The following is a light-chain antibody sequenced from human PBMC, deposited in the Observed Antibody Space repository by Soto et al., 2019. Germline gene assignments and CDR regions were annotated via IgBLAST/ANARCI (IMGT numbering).Light chain of an antibody. Sequence: QSALTQPASVSGSPGQSITISCTGTRSDVGRYNLVSWYQQYPHKAPKLMIYEDRKRSSGVSNRFSGSKSGNTASLTISGLQAEDEADYYCSSYAGSYTFVVFGGGTKLTVL. J-gene: IGLJ2*01. V-gene: IGLV2-23*02. CDR2: EDR. CDR1: RSDVGRYNL. CDR3: SSYAGSYTFVV.